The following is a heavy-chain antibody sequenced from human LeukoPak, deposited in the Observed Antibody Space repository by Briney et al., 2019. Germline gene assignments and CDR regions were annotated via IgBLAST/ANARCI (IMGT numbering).Heavy chain of an antibody. J-gene: IGHJ6*01. CDR1: EYTVTSFR. D-gene: IGHD4-17*01. CDR2: VAPRASYT. Sequence: HGESRRIAGQGSEYTVTSFRSTWARQMPGKGLAWMRRVAPRASYTSYGPYCHGHGTSSADKSISTAYLQWSSLKASDTAMYYCATVTTIYDYYGMDVWGQGTTVTVSS. V-gene: IGHV5-10-1*01. CDR3: ATVTTIYDYYGMDV.